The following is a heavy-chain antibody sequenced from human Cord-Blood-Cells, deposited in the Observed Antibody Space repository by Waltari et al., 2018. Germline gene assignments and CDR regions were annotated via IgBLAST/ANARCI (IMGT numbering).Heavy chain of an antibody. D-gene: IGHD3-22*01. CDR1: GGSFSGYY. V-gene: IGHV4-34*01. Sequence: QVQLQQWGAGLLKPSETLSLTCAAYGGSFSGYYWSWIRQPPGKGLEWIGEINHSVTTNYTPSLKSRVTISVDTSKNQFSLKLSSVTAADTAVYYCARGDYYDSSGYYSAFDIWGQGTMFTVSS. CDR2: INHSVTT. CDR3: ARGDYYDSSGYYSAFDI. J-gene: IGHJ3*02.